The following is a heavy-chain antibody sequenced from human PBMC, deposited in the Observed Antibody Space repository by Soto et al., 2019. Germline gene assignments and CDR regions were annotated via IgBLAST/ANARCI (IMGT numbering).Heavy chain of an antibody. V-gene: IGHV2-70*01. CDR1: GYSLTTNGMC. CDR2: IDWDDNT. D-gene: IGHD3-22*01. CDR3: ARIPCGNYYTENFFDP. J-gene: IGHJ5*02. Sequence: SGPTLVNPTQTLTLTCTFSGYSLTTNGMCLSWIRQPPGKALEWLALIDWDDNTYYSTSLSNRLTLSKDTSKTQVVLLVRHMGPVDTATYYCARIPCGNYYTENFFDPWGQGIPVTVSS.